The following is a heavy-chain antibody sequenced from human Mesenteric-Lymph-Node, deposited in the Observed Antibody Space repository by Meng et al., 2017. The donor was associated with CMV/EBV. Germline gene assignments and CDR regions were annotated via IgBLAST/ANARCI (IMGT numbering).Heavy chain of an antibody. Sequence: GGSLRLSCAASGFTFSNYGMHWVRQAPGKGLEWVAVIRYDGSNKYYADSVKGRFTISRDNSKKTLYLQMNSLRTEDTAVYHCARSRRRFSTSSHGRSDAFDIWGQGTMVTVSS. J-gene: IGHJ3*02. CDR3: ARSRRRFSTSSHGRSDAFDI. CDR2: IRYDGSNK. CDR1: GFTFSNYG. V-gene: IGHV3-30*02. D-gene: IGHD2-2*01.